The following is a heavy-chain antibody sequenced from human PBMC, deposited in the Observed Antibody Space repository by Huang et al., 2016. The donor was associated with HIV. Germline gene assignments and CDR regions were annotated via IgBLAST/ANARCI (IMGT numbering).Heavy chain of an antibody. CDR2: INPGNGNT. CDR1: GYSFTTYA. Sequence: QVQLVQSGAEVKKPGASVKVSCKASGYSFTTYALHWVRQAPGHRLEWMAWINPGNGNTNYSQKFQGRVTITRDTSASTVYMEVSSLTFEDTAVYYCAREFVIFGAPLWPAYWGQGTLISVSS. V-gene: IGHV1-3*01. D-gene: IGHD2-21*01. CDR3: AREFVIFGAPLWPAY. J-gene: IGHJ4*02.